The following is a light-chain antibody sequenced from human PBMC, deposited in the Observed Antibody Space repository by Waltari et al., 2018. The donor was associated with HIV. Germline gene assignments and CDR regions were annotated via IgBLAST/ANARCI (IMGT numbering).Light chain of an antibody. CDR2: DDR. CDR3: QVWDESTDYVMV. V-gene: IGLV3-21*02. CDR1: SIGSKS. J-gene: IGLJ3*02. Sequence: SYVLSQPPSVSVAPGQTATIPCGGDSIGSKSVQWYQQRPGRAPLLVLYDDRDRPSGIPELFSGSNSGNMATLTITRVAVVDEADYYCQVWDESTDYVMVFGGGTKLPVL.